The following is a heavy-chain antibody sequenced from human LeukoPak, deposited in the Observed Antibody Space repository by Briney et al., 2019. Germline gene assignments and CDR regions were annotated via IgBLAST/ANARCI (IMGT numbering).Heavy chain of an antibody. D-gene: IGHD6-19*01. J-gene: IGHJ4*02. CDR1: GFNFNKYE. CDR2: INGRGATI. Sequence: PGGSLRLSCAASGFNFNKYEMNWVRQAPGKGLEWISYINGRGATIENADSVRGRFTISRDNAKNSLSLQMNSLRAEDTAVYYCARDGDNGWDFDCWGQGTLATVSS. V-gene: IGHV3-48*03. CDR3: ARDGDNGWDFDC.